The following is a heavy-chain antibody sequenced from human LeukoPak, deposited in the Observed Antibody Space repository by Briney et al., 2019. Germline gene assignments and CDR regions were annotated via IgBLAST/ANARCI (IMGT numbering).Heavy chain of an antibody. V-gene: IGHV4-39*07. CDR3: AREYSSSRYGY. Sequence: XXWIRQXXXKGLEWIGSVYYSGTTYYNPSLKSRVTISIDTSKNQFSLRLSSVTAEDTAVYYCAREYSSSRYGYWGQGTLVSVSS. CDR2: VYYSGTT. D-gene: IGHD6-13*01. J-gene: IGHJ4*02.